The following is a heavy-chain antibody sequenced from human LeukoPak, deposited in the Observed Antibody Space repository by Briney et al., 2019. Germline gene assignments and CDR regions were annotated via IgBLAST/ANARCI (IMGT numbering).Heavy chain of an antibody. J-gene: IGHJ4*02. CDR2: ISGDGVST. CDR3: TKDSSGRFYYFDS. D-gene: IGHD1-26*01. CDR1: GFTFDDYA. Sequence: GGSLRLSCAASGFTFDDYAMHWVRQAPGKGLEWVSLISGDGVSTYYAGSVKGRFTISRDISKNSLYLQMNSLRIEDTALYYCTKDSSGRFYYFDSWGQGTLVTVSS. V-gene: IGHV3-43*02.